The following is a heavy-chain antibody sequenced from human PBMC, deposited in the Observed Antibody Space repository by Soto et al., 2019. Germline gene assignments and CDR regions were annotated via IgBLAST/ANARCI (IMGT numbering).Heavy chain of an antibody. D-gene: IGHD3-9*01. Sequence: EVQLVESGGGLVQPGGSLRLSCAASGFTFNSYEMRWVRQAPGRGLEWVSFISESGSPLNYADSVKGRFIISRDNGNNALYLQMNTLRAEDTAVYYCTASTEFYDGLTASYGGDYWGLGTRVTVSS. CDR2: ISESGSPL. J-gene: IGHJ4*02. CDR1: GFTFNSYE. V-gene: IGHV3-48*03. CDR3: TASTEFYDGLTASYGGDY.